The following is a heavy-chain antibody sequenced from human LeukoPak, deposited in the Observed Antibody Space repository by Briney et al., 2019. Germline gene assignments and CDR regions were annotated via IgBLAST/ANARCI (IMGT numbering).Heavy chain of an antibody. CDR2: ISAYNGNT. CDR3: ARDYGDSPYHFDN. Sequence: ASLKVSCKASGYTFTRNGISWVRQDPGQRLEWMGWISAYNGNTSYEQKLQGRVTMTTDTSTSTAYMELRSLRSDDTAVYYCARDYGDSPYHFDNWGQGTLVTVSS. J-gene: IGHJ4*02. V-gene: IGHV1-18*01. D-gene: IGHD4-17*01. CDR1: GYTFTRNG.